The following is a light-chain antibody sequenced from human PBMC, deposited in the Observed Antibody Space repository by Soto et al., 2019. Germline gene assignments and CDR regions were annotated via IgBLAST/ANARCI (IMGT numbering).Light chain of an antibody. CDR3: QQYGSSIT. Sequence: EIVLTQSPGTLSFSPVQRATLSFSSSQSVPRSYLAWYQQKPGQAPRLLIYGTSSRATGIPDRFSGSGSGTDFTLTISRLEPEDFAVFYCQQYGSSITFGQGTRLEI. J-gene: IGKJ5*01. V-gene: IGKV3-20*01. CDR1: QSVPRSY. CDR2: GTS.